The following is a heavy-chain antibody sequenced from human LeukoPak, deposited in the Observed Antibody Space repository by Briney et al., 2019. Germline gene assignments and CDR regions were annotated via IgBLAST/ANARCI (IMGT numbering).Heavy chain of an antibody. V-gene: IGHV3-30*02. D-gene: IGHD3-10*01. CDR2: IRYDGSNK. CDR1: GFTFSSYG. J-gene: IGHJ6*03. Sequence: GRSLRLSCSASGFTFSSYGMHWVRQAPGKGLEWVAFIRYDGSNKYYADSVKGRFTISRDNSKNTLYLQMNSLRAEDTAVYYCAKDKNYYGSGSYGLGVMDVWGKGTTVTISS. CDR3: AKDKNYYGSGSYGLGVMDV.